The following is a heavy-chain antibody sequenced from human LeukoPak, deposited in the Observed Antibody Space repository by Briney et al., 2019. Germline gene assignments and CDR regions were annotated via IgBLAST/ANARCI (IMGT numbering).Heavy chain of an antibody. D-gene: IGHD3-10*02. J-gene: IGHJ6*04. CDR1: GFTFDNYR. Sequence: GGALRLSCGASGFTFDNYRINWVRQAPAKGLEWVSRIHWNGGMTGDADAVRGRFTISRDNAKNSLYLQMNSLRAEDTAVYYCAELDITMIGGVWGKGTTVTISS. CDR3: AELDITMIGGV. CDR2: IHWNGGMT. V-gene: IGHV3-20*04.